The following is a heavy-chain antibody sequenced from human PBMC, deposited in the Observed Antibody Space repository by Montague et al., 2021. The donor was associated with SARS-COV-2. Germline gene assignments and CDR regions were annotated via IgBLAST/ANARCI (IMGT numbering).Heavy chain of an antibody. CDR3: ARDPHDYGWFDP. D-gene: IGHD4-17*01. CDR2: IYSTVIT. V-gene: IGHV4-61*09. CDR1: GSSISSASYY. Sequence: TLSLTCTVSGSSISSASYYWSWIRQPAGKGLEWIGHIYSTVITNYNPSLKSRVTISVDLSKNQFSLKMTSVTAADTAVYYCARDPHDYGWFDPWGQGTLVTVSS. J-gene: IGHJ5*02.